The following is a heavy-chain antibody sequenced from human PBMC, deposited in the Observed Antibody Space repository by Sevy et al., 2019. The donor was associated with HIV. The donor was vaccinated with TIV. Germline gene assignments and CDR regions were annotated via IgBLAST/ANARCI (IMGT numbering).Heavy chain of an antibody. V-gene: IGHV4-34*01. J-gene: IGHJ6*02. CDR1: GGSFSGYY. CDR2: INHSGST. D-gene: IGHD3-22*01. Sequence: SETLSLTCAVYGGSFSGYYWSWIRQPPGKGLEWIGEINHSGSTNYNPSLKSRVTVSVDTSKNQFSLKLSSVTAADTAVYYCAREYYDCSGYYEEDYYYYGMDVWGQGTTVTVSS. CDR3: AREYYDCSGYYEEDYYYYGMDV.